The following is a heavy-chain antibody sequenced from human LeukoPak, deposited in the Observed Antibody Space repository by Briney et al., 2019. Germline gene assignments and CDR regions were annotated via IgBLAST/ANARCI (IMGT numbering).Heavy chain of an antibody. V-gene: IGHV1-18*01. D-gene: IGHD3-10*01. CDR2: ISAYNGNT. Sequence: GASVKVSCKASGYTFTSYGISWVRQAPGQGLEWMGWISAYNGNTNYAQKLQGRVTMTTDTSTSTAYMELRSLRSDDTAVYYCARTSSGEGYKMTYYYYYMDVWGKGTTVTVSS. CDR1: GYTFTSYG. CDR3: ARTSSGEGYKMTYYYYYMDV. J-gene: IGHJ6*03.